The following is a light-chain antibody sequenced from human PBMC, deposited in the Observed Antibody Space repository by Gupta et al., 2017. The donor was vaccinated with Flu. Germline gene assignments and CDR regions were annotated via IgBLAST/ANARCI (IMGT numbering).Light chain of an antibody. CDR2: AAS. CDR1: HGIRND. Sequence: STLSASEGDRATITCRARHGIRNDLGWYQQKPCKAPKRLIYAASSLQRGVPSTFSGSGYGTEFTLTISSRQPEDFATYYSLQHNSYPSITFGQGTRLEIK. V-gene: IGKV1-17*01. J-gene: IGKJ5*01. CDR3: LQHNSYPSIT.